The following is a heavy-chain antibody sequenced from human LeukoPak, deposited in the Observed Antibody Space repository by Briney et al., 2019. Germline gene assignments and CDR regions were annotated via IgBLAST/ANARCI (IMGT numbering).Heavy chain of an antibody. CDR2: INPNSGGT. V-gene: IGHV1-2*02. J-gene: IGHJ4*02. CDR3: ARETEVYYDFWSGYWGGYFDY. Sequence: ASVKVSCKASGYTFTGYYMHWVRQAPGQGLEWMGWINPNSGGTNYAQKFQGRVTMTRDTSISTAYMELSRLRSDDTAAYYCARETEVYYDFWSGYWGGYFDYWGQGTLVTVSS. D-gene: IGHD3-3*01. CDR1: GYTFTGYY.